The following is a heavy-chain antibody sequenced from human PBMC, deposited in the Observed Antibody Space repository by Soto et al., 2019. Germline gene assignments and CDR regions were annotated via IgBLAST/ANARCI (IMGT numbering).Heavy chain of an antibody. J-gene: IGHJ4*03. D-gene: IGHD3-3*01. CDR2: IYDSGTT. Sequence: SETLSLTCVVSSYVIESGHYWGWVRQPPGKGLERVGSIYDSGTTYYNPSLRSRVTISADTSKNQFSLSLTSVTAADTAVYYCARSPQYYTPGSSPFDYWGPGTMVTVSS. CDR1: SYVIESGHY. CDR3: ARSPQYYTPGSSPFDY. V-gene: IGHV4-38-2*01.